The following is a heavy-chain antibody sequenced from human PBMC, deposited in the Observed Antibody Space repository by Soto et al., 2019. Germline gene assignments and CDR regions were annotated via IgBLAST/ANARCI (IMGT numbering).Heavy chain of an antibody. CDR1: WDSVSSNSAA. V-gene: IGHV6-1*01. CDR3: ARVTTTVTEKWFAP. D-gene: IGHD4-17*01. Sequence: SQTLSLTCAISWDSVSSNSAAWNWIRQSPSRGLEWLGRTYYRSKWYNDYAVSVKSRITINPDASKNQFSLHLNSVTPEETAVYYCARVTTTVTEKWFAPWGQRTLVTVSS. J-gene: IGHJ5*02. CDR2: TYYRSKWYN.